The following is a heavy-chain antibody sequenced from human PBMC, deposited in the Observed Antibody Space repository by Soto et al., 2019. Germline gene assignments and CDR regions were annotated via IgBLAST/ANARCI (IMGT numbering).Heavy chain of an antibody. V-gene: IGHV4-39*01. CDR3: ARQRTTVVTQAYFDH. CDR2: IYYSGRT. J-gene: IGHJ4*02. D-gene: IGHD2-21*02. CDR1: GESISSSFYY. Sequence: SETLSLTCIVSGESISSSFYYWGWIRQPPGKGLEWIGSIYYSGRTYYNPSFKSRVTISIDTSKNQFSLKLSSVTATDTAVYYCARQRTTVVTQAYFDHWGQGALVTVSS.